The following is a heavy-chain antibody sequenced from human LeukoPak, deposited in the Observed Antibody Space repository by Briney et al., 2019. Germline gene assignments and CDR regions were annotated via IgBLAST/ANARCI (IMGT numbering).Heavy chain of an antibody. CDR1: GYTFTSYY. J-gene: IGHJ5*02. CDR2: INPSDGST. V-gene: IGHV1-46*01. Sequence: ASVKVSCKASGYTFTSYYMHWVRQAPGQGLEWMGVINPSDGSTTYAQKFQGRVTVTRDTSTSTVYMELSSLRSEDTAVYYCARAWRYTDWFDPWGQGTLATVSS. CDR3: ARAWRYTDWFDP. D-gene: IGHD1-14*01.